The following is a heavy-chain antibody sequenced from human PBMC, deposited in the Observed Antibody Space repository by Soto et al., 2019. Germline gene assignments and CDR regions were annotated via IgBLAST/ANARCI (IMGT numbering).Heavy chain of an antibody. D-gene: IGHD3-22*01. CDR2: ISYDGSNK. CDR3: AKDGEALYYYDPSGPKTWFDP. CDR1: GFTFSRYG. Sequence: PGGSLRLSCAASGFTFSRYGMHWVRQAPGKGLEWVAIISYDGSNKYYADSVKGRFTISRDDSKNTLYLQMNSLRAEDTAVYYCAKDGEALYYYDPSGPKTWFDPWGLGTLVTVSS. V-gene: IGHV3-30*18. J-gene: IGHJ5*02.